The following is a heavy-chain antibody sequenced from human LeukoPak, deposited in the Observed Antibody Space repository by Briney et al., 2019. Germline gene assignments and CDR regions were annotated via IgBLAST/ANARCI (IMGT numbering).Heavy chain of an antibody. D-gene: IGHD3-3*01. J-gene: IGHJ4*02. CDR2: ISGSGGST. V-gene: IGHV3-23*01. Sequence: GGSLRLSCAASGFTFSNAWMSWVRQAPGKGLEWVSAISGSGGSTYYADSVKGRFTISRDSSKNTLYLQMNSLRAEDTAVYYCAKEDDFWSGYPTTHFDYWGQGTLVTVSS. CDR3: AKEDDFWSGYPTTHFDY. CDR1: GFTFSNAW.